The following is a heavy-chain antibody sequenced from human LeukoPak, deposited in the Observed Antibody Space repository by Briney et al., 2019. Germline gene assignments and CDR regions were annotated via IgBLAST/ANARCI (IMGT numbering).Heavy chain of an antibody. CDR3: AKARPRGIAVAGPFDY. V-gene: IGHV3-30*18. Sequence: GRSLRLSCAASGFTFSSYGMHWVRQAPGKGLGWVAVISYDGSNKYYADSVKGRFTISRDNSKNTLYLQMNSLRAEDTAVYYCAKARPRGIAVAGPFDYWGQGTLVTVSS. J-gene: IGHJ4*02. CDR1: GFTFSSYG. D-gene: IGHD6-19*01. CDR2: ISYDGSNK.